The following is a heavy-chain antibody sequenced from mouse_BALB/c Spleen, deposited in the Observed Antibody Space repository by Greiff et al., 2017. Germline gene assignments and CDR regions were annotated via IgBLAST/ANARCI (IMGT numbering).Heavy chain of an antibody. J-gene: IGHJ1*01. D-gene: IGHD1-1*01. CDR1: GFTFSSFG. CDR2: ISSGSSTI. V-gene: IGHV5-17*02. Sequence: DVQLVESGGGLVQPGGSRKLSCAASGFTFSSFGMHWVRQAPEKGLEWVAYISSGSSTIYYADTVKGRFTISRDNPKNTLFLQMTSLRSEDTAMYYCARWERGSSYWYFDVWGAGTTVTVSS. CDR3: ARWERGSSYWYFDV.